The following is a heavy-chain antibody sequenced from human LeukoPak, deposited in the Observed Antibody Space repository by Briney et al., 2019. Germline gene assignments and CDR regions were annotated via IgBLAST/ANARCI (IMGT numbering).Heavy chain of an antibody. CDR3: ARRTTLLWFGEYDALDI. Sequence: SETLSLTCTVSGGSISSYYWSWIRQPPGKGLEWIGYIYYSGSTNYNPSLKSRVTISVDTSKNQFSLKLSSVTAADTAVYYCARRTTLLWFGEYDALDIWGQGTMVTVSS. J-gene: IGHJ3*02. V-gene: IGHV4-59*08. CDR1: GGSISSYY. CDR2: IYYSGST. D-gene: IGHD3-10*01.